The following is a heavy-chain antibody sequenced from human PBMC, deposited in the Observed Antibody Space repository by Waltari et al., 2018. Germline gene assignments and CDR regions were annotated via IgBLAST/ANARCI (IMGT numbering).Heavy chain of an antibody. V-gene: IGHV3-23*04. CDR1: GLNFANYW. CDR2: ISGSGGST. J-gene: IGHJ5*02. Sequence: EAQLVESGGGLVQPGGSLRLSCEASGLNFANYWMHWARQAPGKGLEWVSAISGSGGSTYYADSVKGRFTISRDNSKNTLYLQMNSLRAEDTAVYYCAKFPSIAAAGPWGQGTLVTVSS. CDR3: AKFPSIAAAGP. D-gene: IGHD6-13*01.